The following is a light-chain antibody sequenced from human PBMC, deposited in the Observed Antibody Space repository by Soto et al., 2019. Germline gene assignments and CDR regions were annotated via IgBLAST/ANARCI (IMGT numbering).Light chain of an antibody. CDR2: GTS. V-gene: IGKV3-15*01. Sequence: EIVMTQSPATLSVSPGERATLSCRASQSVSSNLAWYQQKPGQAPRLLIYGTSTRATGIPARFSGSGSGTEFTLTISSLQSEEFAVYYWQHYSNWPRTFGQGTKVEIK. CDR3: QHYSNWPRT. J-gene: IGKJ1*01. CDR1: QSVSSN.